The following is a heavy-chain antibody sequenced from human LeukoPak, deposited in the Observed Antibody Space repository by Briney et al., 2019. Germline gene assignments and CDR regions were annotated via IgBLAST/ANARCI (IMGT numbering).Heavy chain of an antibody. D-gene: IGHD5-12*01. J-gene: IGHJ4*02. CDR2: INKGATHT. Sequence: GGSLRLSCAASQFSFSSYSFNWVRQAPGQGLEWVASINKGATHTYYADSMRGRFTVSRDDAKNSLFLQMHSLSAEDTAVYYCVRLRRNGDTSGYYYYDYWGRGTLVTVSS. CDR3: VRLRRNGDTSGYYYYDY. CDR1: QFSFSSYS. V-gene: IGHV3-21*06.